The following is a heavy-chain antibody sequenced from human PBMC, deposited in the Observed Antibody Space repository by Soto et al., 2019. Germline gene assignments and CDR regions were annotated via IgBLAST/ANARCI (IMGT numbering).Heavy chain of an antibody. CDR2: ISDGGTTI. CDR3: TSVLDLDY. V-gene: IGHV3-74*01. CDR1: GFSFSNAW. J-gene: IGHJ4*02. Sequence: EVQLVESGGGLVQPGGSLRLSCVASGFSFSNAWMHWVRQVPGEGLEWVATISDGGTTINTADSVKGRFTVSRDDAKNTVYLQMNSLRAGDTALYYCTSVLDLDYWGQGTLVTVSS. D-gene: IGHD2-8*02.